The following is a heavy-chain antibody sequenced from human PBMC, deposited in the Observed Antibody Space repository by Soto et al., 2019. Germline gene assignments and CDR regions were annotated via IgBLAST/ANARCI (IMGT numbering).Heavy chain of an antibody. CDR1: GGSISSGDYY. J-gene: IGHJ5*02. V-gene: IGHV4-31*03. CDR3: ARWWSGSRQGFDP. CDR2: IYYSGST. Sequence: QVQLQESGPGLVKPSQTLSLTCTVSGGSISSGDYYWSWIRQHPGKGLECIGYIYYSGSTYYNPSLKSRVTISVDTSKNQFSLKLSSVTTADTAVYYCARWWSGSRQGFDPWGPGNPGHRLL. D-gene: IGHD3-3*01.